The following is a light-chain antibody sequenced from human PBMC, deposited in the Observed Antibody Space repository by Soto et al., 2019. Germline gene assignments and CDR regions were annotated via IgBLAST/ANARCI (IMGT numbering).Light chain of an antibody. V-gene: IGKV1-27*01. Sequence: DIQITQSPSSLSAPVGDRVTITCRASQSIIDYVAWYQHNPGQSPQLLIYAASTLHSGVPSRFSGSGAGTDFTLTISSLQPEDAATYYCQKYNSAPPTFGQGKKVEI. CDR2: AAS. J-gene: IGKJ1*01. CDR1: QSIIDY. CDR3: QKYNSAPPT.